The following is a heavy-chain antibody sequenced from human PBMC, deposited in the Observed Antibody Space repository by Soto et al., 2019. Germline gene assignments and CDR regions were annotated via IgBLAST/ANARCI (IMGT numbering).Heavy chain of an antibody. J-gene: IGHJ2*01. CDR3: ARIITAAGGRRYFDL. V-gene: IGHV3-11*05. D-gene: IGHD6-13*01. CDR2: INSSSSYT. Sequence: QVQLVESGGGLVKPGGSLRLSCAASGFTFSDYYMSWIRQAPVKGLEWVSYINSSSSYTNYADCVKGRFTISRDNAKNSLYLQMNSLIAEDTAVYYCARIITAAGGRRYFDLWGCGTLVTVSS. CDR1: GFTFSDYY.